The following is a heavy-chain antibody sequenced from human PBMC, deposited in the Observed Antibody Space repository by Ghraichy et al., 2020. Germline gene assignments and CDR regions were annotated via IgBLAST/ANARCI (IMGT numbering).Heavy chain of an antibody. CDR2: IRSKANSYAT. Sequence: GSLNISCATSGLTFSDSAMHWVRQASGKGLEWVGRIRSKANSYATVYAASVKGRFTISRDDSKNTAYLQMNSLKTEDTALYYCTRGYCSGGICYSFDHWGQGTLVTVSS. V-gene: IGHV3-73*01. CDR3: TRGYCSGGICYSFDH. J-gene: IGHJ4*02. CDR1: GLTFSDSA. D-gene: IGHD2-15*01.